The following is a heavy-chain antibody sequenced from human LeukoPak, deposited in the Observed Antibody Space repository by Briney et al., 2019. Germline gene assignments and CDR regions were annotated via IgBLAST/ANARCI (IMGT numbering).Heavy chain of an antibody. CDR2: ISWNSGSI. D-gene: IGHD5-18*01. Sequence: GGSLRLSCAASGFTFDDYAMHWVRQAPGKGLEWVSGISWNSGSIGYADSVKGRFTISRDNAKNSLYLQMNSLRAEDTAVYYCARDPPYSYGYFDYGGQGTLVTVSS. J-gene: IGHJ4*02. V-gene: IGHV3-9*01. CDR1: GFTFDDYA. CDR3: ARDPPYSYGYFDY.